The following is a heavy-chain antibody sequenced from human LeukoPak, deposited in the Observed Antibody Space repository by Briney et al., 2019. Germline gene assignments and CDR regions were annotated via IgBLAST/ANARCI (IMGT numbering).Heavy chain of an antibody. CDR2: IYYSGST. V-gene: IGHV4-59*01. D-gene: IGHD2/OR15-2a*01. J-gene: IGHJ4*02. CDR3: ARAANYFLYYFDY. Sequence: APETLSLTCTVSGGSISSYYWSWIRQPPGKGLEWIGYIYYSGSTNYNPTLKSRVTISVDTSKNQFSLKLSSVTAADTAVYYCARAANYFLYYFDYWGQGTLVTVSS. CDR1: GGSISSYY.